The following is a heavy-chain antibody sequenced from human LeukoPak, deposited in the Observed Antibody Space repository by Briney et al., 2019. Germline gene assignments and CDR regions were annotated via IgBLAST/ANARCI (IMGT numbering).Heavy chain of an antibody. J-gene: IGHJ4*02. D-gene: IGHD1-26*01. CDR3: ARDPNSGSYYFDY. V-gene: IGHV1-69*13. Sequence: GASVKVSCKASGYRFTNYGVSWVRQAPGQGLEWMGGIIPIFGTANYAQKLQGRVTITADESTSTAYMELSSLRSEDTAAYYCARDPNSGSYYFDYWGQGTLVTVSS. CDR2: IIPIFGTA. CDR1: GYRFTNYG.